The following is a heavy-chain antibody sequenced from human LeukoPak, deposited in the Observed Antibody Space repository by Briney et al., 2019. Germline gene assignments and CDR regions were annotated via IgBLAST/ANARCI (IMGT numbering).Heavy chain of an antibody. J-gene: IGHJ4*02. Sequence: SETLSLTCTVSGGSISSSSYYWGWIRQPPGKGLEWIVSIYYSGSTYYNPSLKSRVTISVYTSKNQFSLKLSSVTAADTAVYYCARQGVNYYDSSGSTFDYWGQGTLVTVSS. D-gene: IGHD3-22*01. CDR3: ARQGVNYYDSSGSTFDY. V-gene: IGHV4-39*01. CDR2: IYYSGST. CDR1: GGSISSSSYY.